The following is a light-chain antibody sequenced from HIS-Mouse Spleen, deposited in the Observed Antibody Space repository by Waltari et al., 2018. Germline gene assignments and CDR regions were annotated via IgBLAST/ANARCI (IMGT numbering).Light chain of an antibody. CDR1: SSDVGSYNL. V-gene: IGLV2-23*03. Sequence: QSALTQPASVSGSPGQSITISCTGPSSDVGSYNLVSWYQQAPGKAPKLMLYGGSKRPSGVSNRFSGSKSGNTASLTISGLQAEDEADYYCCSYAGSSTFVVFGGGTKLTVL. J-gene: IGLJ2*01. CDR3: CSYAGSSTFVV. CDR2: GGS.